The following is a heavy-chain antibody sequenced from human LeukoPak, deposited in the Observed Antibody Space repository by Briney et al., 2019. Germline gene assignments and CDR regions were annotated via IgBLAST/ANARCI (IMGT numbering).Heavy chain of an antibody. CDR1: GGSIDTYY. V-gene: IGHV4-59*01. CDR2: IYYSGST. CDR3: ARDTKVRGLHYYYMDV. D-gene: IGHD3-10*01. Sequence: SETLSLTCTVSGGSIDTYYWSWIRQPPGKGLEWIWYIYYSGSTNYNPSLKSRVTISVDTSKNQFSLKLSSVTAADTAVYYCARDTKVRGLHYYYMDVWGKGTTVTISS. J-gene: IGHJ6*03.